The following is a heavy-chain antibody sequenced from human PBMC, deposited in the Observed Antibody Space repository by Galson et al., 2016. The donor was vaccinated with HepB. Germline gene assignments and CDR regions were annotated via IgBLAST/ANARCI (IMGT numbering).Heavy chain of an antibody. CDR2: ISRDGNSK. J-gene: IGHJ4*02. CDR3: ARIYYDYVWGSYRESHFDY. D-gene: IGHD3-16*02. V-gene: IGHV3-30-3*01. Sequence: SLRLSCAASGFTFSSYPMHWVRQAPGKGLEWVAGISRDGNSKYYTDSVRGRFTISRDNSKNTLYLQMNSLRAEDTALYYCARIYYDYVWGSYRESHFDYWGQGTLVTVSS. CDR1: GFTFSSYP.